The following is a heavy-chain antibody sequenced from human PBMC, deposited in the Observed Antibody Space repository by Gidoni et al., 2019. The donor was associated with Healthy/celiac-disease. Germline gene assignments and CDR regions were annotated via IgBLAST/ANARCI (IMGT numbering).Heavy chain of an antibody. V-gene: IGHV3-21*01. CDR2: ISSSSSYI. D-gene: IGHD6-19*01. Sequence: EVQLVESGGGLVKPGGSLRLSCAASGFTFSSYSMNWVRQAPGKGLEWVSSISSSSSYIYYADSVKGRFTISRDNAKNSLYLQMNSLRAEDTAVYYCARHIAVAGTSVNWFDPWGQGTLVTVSS. CDR3: ARHIAVAGTSVNWFDP. J-gene: IGHJ5*02. CDR1: GFTFSSYS.